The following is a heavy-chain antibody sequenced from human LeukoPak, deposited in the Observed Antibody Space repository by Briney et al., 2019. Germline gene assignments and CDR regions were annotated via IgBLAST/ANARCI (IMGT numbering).Heavy chain of an antibody. V-gene: IGHV4-39*07. D-gene: IGHD3-22*01. CDR3: ARGDYDSSGYYLPDY. CDR1: GGSISSSSYY. J-gene: IGHJ4*02. Sequence: SETLSLTCTVSGGSISSSSYYWGWIRQPPGKGLEWIGSIYYSGSTYYNPSLKSRVTISVDTSKNQFSLKLSSVTAADTAVYYCARGDYDSSGYYLPDYWGQGTLVTVSS. CDR2: IYYSGST.